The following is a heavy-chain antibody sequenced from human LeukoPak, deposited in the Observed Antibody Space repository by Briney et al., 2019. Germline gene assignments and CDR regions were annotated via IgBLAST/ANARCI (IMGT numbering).Heavy chain of an antibody. V-gene: IGHV1-2*02. Sequence: ASVKVSCKASGYTFTGYYMHWVRQAPGQGLEWMGWINPNSGGTNYAQKFQGRVTMTRDTSISTAYMELSRLRPDDTAVYYCARDPVSLFGVYGSGSYPWFDPWGQGTLVTVSS. CDR2: INPNSGGT. CDR1: GYTFTGYY. D-gene: IGHD3-10*01. CDR3: ARDPVSLFGVYGSGSYPWFDP. J-gene: IGHJ5*02.